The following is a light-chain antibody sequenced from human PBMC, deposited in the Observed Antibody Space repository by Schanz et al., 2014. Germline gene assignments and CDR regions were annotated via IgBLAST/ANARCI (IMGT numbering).Light chain of an antibody. CDR1: QAISIH. Sequence: DIQMTQSPSSLSASVGDRVSITCRASQAISIHLAWYQQKPGKVPKLLIYSASTLQSVVPSRFSGSGSGTYFTLTISSLQPEDVATYYCQKYDSAPWTFGQGTKVEIK. CDR3: QKYDSAPWT. J-gene: IGKJ1*01. CDR2: SAS. V-gene: IGKV1-27*01.